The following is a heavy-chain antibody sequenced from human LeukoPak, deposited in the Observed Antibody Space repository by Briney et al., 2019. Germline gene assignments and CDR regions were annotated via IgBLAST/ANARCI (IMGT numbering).Heavy chain of an antibody. Sequence: SVKVSCKASGGTFSSYAISWVRQAPGQGLEWMGGIIPSFGTANYAQKFQGRVTITADESTSTAYMELSSLRSEDTAVYYCARAGYCGGDCYPPLTNWFDPWGQGTLVTVSS. CDR3: ARAGYCGGDCYPPLTNWFDP. CDR1: GGTFSSYA. CDR2: IIPSFGTA. V-gene: IGHV1-69*13. J-gene: IGHJ5*02. D-gene: IGHD2-21*02.